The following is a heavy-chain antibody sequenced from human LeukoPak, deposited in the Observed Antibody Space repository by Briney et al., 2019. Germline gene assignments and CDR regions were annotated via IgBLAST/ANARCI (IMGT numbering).Heavy chain of an antibody. J-gene: IGHJ4*02. D-gene: IGHD4-17*01. CDR1: GGSIGSYY. Sequence: PSETLSLTCTVSGGSIGSYYWSWIRQPAGKGLEWIGRIYTSGSTNYNPSLKSRVTMSVDTSKNQFSLKLSSVTAADAAVYYCARDPHGYGDYYFDYWGQGTLVTVSS. CDR3: ARDPHGYGDYYFDY. CDR2: IYTSGST. V-gene: IGHV4-4*07.